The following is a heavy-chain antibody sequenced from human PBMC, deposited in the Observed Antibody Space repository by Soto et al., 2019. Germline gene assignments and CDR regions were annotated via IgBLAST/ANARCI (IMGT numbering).Heavy chain of an antibody. CDR3: ARGFSGTTGTGVAYYYYGMDV. D-gene: IGHD1-1*01. CDR1: GYTFTSYD. CDR2: MNPNSGNT. Sequence: QVQLVQSGAEVKKPGASVKVSCKASGYTFTSYDINWVRQATGQGLEWMGWMNPNSGNTGYAQKFQGRVTMTRNTSISTAYMELSSLRSEDTAVYYCARGFSGTTGTGVAYYYYGMDVWGQGTTVTVSS. V-gene: IGHV1-8*01. J-gene: IGHJ6*02.